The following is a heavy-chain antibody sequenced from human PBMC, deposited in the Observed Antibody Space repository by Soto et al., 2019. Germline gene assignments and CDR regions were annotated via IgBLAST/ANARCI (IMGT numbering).Heavy chain of an antibody. CDR1: VDSVSGNSVA. Sequence: PSQSLSLTPVRSVDSVSGNSVASGWVRPSPSRGLEWLGSTYYRARWYRDYEVSVRSRIDINANTSNKHVSLQLNSVTPEDTAVYYCARSEEDSDYYYYGMDVWGQGTTVTVSS. V-gene: IGHV6-1*01. CDR2: TYYRARWYR. D-gene: IGHD2-15*01. CDR3: ARSEEDSDYYYYGMDV. J-gene: IGHJ6*02.